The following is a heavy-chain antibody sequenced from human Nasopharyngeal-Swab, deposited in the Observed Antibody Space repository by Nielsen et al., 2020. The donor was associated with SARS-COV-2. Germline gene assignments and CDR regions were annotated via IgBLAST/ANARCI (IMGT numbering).Heavy chain of an antibody. CDR2: IIRSGGST. D-gene: IGHD2-15*01. J-gene: IGHJ6*02. CDR1: GCTFRSYA. Sequence: LKISCAASGCTFRSYAMSWVRQAPGKGLEWVAAIIRSGGSTYYAASVKGRFTISRDNSKNTLSLQMNSRRAEDTAVYYCAKDARRSPGRVDYYYGMDVWGQGTTVTVSS. V-gene: IGHV3-23*01. CDR3: AKDARRSPGRVDYYYGMDV.